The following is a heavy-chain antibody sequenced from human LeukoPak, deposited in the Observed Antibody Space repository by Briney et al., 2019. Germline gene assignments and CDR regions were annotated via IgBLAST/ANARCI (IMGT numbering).Heavy chain of an antibody. V-gene: IGHV3-7*03. CDR1: GFTFSSYW. CDR3: AKGPYYYDSSGYSYYFDY. D-gene: IGHD3-22*01. Sequence: TGGSLRLSCAASGFTFSSYWMSWVRQAPGKGLEWVANIKQDGSEKYYVDSVKGRFTISRDNAKNSLYLQMNSLRAEDTALYYCAKGPYYYDSSGYSYYFDYWGQGTLVTVSS. CDR2: IKQDGSEK. J-gene: IGHJ4*02.